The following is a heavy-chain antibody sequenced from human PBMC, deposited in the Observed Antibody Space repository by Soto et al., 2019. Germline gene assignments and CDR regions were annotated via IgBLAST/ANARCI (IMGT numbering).Heavy chain of an antibody. CDR1: GGSISSGGYY. CDR3: ARAGGLGAVAVDY. CDR2: IYHSGST. V-gene: IGHV4-30-2*01. D-gene: IGHD6-19*01. J-gene: IGHJ4*02. Sequence: SETLSLTCTVSGGSISSGGYYWSWVRQHPGKGLEWIGYIYHSGSTYYNPSLKSRVTISVDRSKNQFSLKLSSVTAADTAVYYCARAGGLGAVAVDYWGQGTLVTVSS.